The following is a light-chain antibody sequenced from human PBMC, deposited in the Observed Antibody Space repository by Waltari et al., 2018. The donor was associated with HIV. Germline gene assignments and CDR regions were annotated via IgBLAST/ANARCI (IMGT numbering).Light chain of an antibody. CDR1: SSPIGAHYD. CDR3: QSYDASLGGWV. Sequence: QSVLTQPPSVSGPPGQRVTIPCTGTSSPIGAHYDVHWHRQLPGTAPKLLIYANYNRPSGVPDRFSGSKSGTSASLAITGLQTEDEADYYCQSYDASLGGWVFGTGTKVTVL. V-gene: IGLV1-40*01. J-gene: IGLJ1*01. CDR2: ANY.